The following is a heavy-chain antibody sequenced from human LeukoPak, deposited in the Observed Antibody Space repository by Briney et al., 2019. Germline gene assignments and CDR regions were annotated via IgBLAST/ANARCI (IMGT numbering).Heavy chain of an antibody. CDR1: GGSIRSYY. CDR2: IYYSGST. CDR3: ARVEEGYGSGRRENYYYYYMDV. Sequence: PSETLSLTCAVSGGSIRSYYWSWIRQPPGKGLEWIGYIYYSGSTNYNPSLKNRVSISVDTSKNQFSLKLSSVTAADTAVYYCARVEEGYGSGRRENYYYYYMDVWGRGTTVTISS. V-gene: IGHV4-59*01. D-gene: IGHD3-10*01. J-gene: IGHJ6*03.